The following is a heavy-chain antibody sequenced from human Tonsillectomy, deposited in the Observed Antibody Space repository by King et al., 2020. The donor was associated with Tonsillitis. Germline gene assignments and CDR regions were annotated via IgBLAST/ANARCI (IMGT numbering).Heavy chain of an antibody. J-gene: IGHJ4*02. CDR2: ISNDGSNK. D-gene: IGHD3-22*01. CDR3: AKRGNYYDSSAYYYLDY. Sequence: VQLVESGGGVVQPGRSLRLSCAASGFTFSSYGMHWVRQAPGKGLEWVACISNDGSNKNYADSVTGRFTISSDNSKNKLYLHMNSLRAEDTAVYYCAKRGNYYDSSAYYYLDYWGQGTQVTVSS. CDR1: GFTFSSYG. V-gene: IGHV3-30*18.